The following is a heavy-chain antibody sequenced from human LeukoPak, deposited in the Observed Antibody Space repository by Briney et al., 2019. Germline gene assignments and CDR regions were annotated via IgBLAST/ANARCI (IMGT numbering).Heavy chain of an antibody. Sequence: SETLSITCAVYGGSFSGYYWSWIRQPPGKGLEWIGEINHSGSTNYNPSLKSRVTISVDTSKNQFSLKLSSVTAADTAVYYCARSTVAGKTVDYWGQGTLVTVSS. CDR2: INHSGST. CDR1: GGSFSGYY. V-gene: IGHV4-34*01. D-gene: IGHD6-19*01. J-gene: IGHJ4*02. CDR3: ARSTVAGKTVDY.